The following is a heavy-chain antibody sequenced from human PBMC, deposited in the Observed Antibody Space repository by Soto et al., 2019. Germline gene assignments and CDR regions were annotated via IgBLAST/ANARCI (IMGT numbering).Heavy chain of an antibody. Sequence: SETLSLTCAVSGGSISNGGYSWSWIRQPPGKGLEWSGTIYHNGSTHYNPSLESRVTISVDRSKNQFSLKLTSVIAADTAVYYCARGRLYLSSFYDYWGQGTLVTVSS. V-gene: IGHV4-30-2*01. CDR1: GGSISNGGYS. CDR3: ARGRLYLSSFYDY. D-gene: IGHD6-13*01. CDR2: IYHNGST. J-gene: IGHJ4*02.